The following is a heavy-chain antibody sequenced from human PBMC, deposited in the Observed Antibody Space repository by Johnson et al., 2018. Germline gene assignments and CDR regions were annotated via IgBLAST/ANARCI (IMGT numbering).Heavy chain of an antibody. Sequence: VQLQESGGGLVQPGRSLRLSCAASGFTFDDYAMHWVRQAPGKGLEWVSGISWNSGSIGYADSVKGRVTISRDNAKNSLYLQMNSLKTEDTAVYYCTREDLIVVPAGYYYYGLDVWGQVTTVTVSS. CDR2: ISWNSGSI. CDR1: GFTFDDYA. J-gene: IGHJ6*02. CDR3: TREDLIVVPAGYYYYGLDV. D-gene: IGHD2-2*01. V-gene: IGHV3-9*01.